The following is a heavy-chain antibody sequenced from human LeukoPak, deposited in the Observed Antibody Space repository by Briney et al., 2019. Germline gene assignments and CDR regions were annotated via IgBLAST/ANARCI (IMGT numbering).Heavy chain of an antibody. CDR2: INAGNGNT. CDR3: AREAYYYDSSGYYHRAFDI. D-gene: IGHD3-22*01. J-gene: IGHJ3*02. V-gene: IGHV1-3*01. CDR1: GYTFTSYA. Sequence: ASVKVSCKASGYTFTSYAMNWVRQAPGQRLEWMGWINAGNGNTKYSQKFQGRVTITRDTSASTAYMELSSLRSEDTAVYYCAREAYYYDSSGYYHRAFDIWGQGTMVTVSS.